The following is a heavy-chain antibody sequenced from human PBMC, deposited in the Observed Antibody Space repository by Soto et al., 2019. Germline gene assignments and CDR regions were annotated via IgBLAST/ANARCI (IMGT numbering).Heavy chain of an antibody. V-gene: IGHV1-46*01. Sequence: GASVKVSCKASGYTFTNYYMNWVRQAAGQGLEWMGIINPSGGSTSYAQKFQGRVTMTRDTSTSTVYMELSSLRSEDTAVYYCARAQFRIAATNAFDIWGQGTMVTVSS. CDR2: INPSGGST. J-gene: IGHJ3*02. CDR3: ARAQFRIAATNAFDI. D-gene: IGHD2-15*01. CDR1: GYTFTNYY.